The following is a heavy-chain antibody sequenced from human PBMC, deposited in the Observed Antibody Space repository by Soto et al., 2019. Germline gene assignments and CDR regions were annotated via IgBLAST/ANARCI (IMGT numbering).Heavy chain of an antibody. Sequence: QVQLVQSGAEVKKPGASVKVSCKASGYTFTSYGISWVRQAPGQGLEWMGWISAYNGNTNYAQKLQGRVTMTTDTSTSKAYMELRSLRSDDTAVYYCARVPIGYYYGSGSYSDVWGQGTTVTVSS. CDR3: ARVPIGYYYGSGSYSDV. V-gene: IGHV1-18*01. CDR1: GYTFTSYG. J-gene: IGHJ6*02. D-gene: IGHD3-10*01. CDR2: ISAYNGNT.